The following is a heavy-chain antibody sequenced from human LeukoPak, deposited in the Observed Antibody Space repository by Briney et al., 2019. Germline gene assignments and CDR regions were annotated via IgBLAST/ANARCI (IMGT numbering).Heavy chain of an antibody. V-gene: IGHV4-59*01. D-gene: IGHD3-10*01. Sequence: PSETLSLTCTVSGGSISDYHWDWIRQAPGKGLEWIGYLYYSENPKYNPSLKSRISISADTSRNHFSPTLRSVNAVDTAMYYCARVHGSGSFGDWGQGTLVIVSS. CDR1: GGSISDYH. CDR3: ARVHGSGSFGD. CDR2: LYYSENP. J-gene: IGHJ4*02.